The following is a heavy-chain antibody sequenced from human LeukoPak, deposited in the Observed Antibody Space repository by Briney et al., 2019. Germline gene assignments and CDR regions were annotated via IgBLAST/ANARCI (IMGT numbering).Heavy chain of an antibody. CDR1: GYSFTSYW. CDR3: TRQQLSLGGFDY. Sequence: GESLKISCKGSGYSFTSYWIGWVRQMPGKGLAWMGIIYPGASDTRYSPSFQGQVTISADKSINTAYLQWSSLKASDTAMYYCTRQQLSLGGFDYWGQGTLVTVSS. J-gene: IGHJ4*02. D-gene: IGHD3-16*01. V-gene: IGHV5-51*01. CDR2: IYPGASDT.